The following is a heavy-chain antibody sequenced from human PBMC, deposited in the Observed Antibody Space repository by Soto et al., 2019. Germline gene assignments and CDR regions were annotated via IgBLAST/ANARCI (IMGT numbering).Heavy chain of an antibody. D-gene: IGHD2-8*01. CDR3: ANWKEGSMVYFDS. CDR2: ISGSGGNT. J-gene: IGHJ4*02. V-gene: IGHV3-23*01. CDR1: GFSFSNYA. Sequence: DVQLLESGGGLVQPGGSLRLSCAASGFSFSNYAMSWVRQVPGKGLEWVSAISGSGGNTYYADSVKGRFTISRDNSKDTLYLQRNSLSAEDTALYYCANWKEGSMVYFDSWGQGTLVTVSS.